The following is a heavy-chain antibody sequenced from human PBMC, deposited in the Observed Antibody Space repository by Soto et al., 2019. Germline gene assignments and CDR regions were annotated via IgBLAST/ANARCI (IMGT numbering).Heavy chain of an antibody. J-gene: IGHJ3*02. D-gene: IGHD3-9*01. Sequence: SETLSLTCTVSGGSVGSANYYWSWIRQSPEKGLECLGYIYYTGSASYNPSFMSRVTMSVDTSKNQFSLKLSSMTAADTAVYYCARDGGRHFDWPPGAFDIWGRGTVVTVSS. CDR3: ARDGGRHFDWPPGAFDI. CDR2: IYYTGSA. CDR1: GGSVGSANYY. V-gene: IGHV4-61*01.